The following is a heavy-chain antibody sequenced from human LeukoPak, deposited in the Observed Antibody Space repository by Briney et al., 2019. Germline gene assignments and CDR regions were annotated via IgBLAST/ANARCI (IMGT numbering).Heavy chain of an antibody. CDR3: ARDTGHFDP. J-gene: IGHJ5*02. V-gene: IGHV4-59*11. CDR1: GGSISSHY. CDR2: IYYSGST. D-gene: IGHD1-14*01. Sequence: SETLSLTCTVSGGSISSHYWSWIRQPPGKGLEWIGYIYYSGSTNYNPSLKSRVTISVDTSKNQFSLKLSSVTAADTAVCYCARDTGHFDPWGQGTLVTVSS.